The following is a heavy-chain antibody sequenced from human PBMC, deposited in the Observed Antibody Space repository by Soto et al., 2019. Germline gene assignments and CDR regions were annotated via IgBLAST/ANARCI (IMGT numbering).Heavy chain of an antibody. J-gene: IGHJ4*02. V-gene: IGHV4-31*03. CDR1: GGSISSSGYY. CDR2: IHYSGST. D-gene: IGHD5-18*01. CDR3: ARDRGYSSGPHVIFDY. Sequence: SETLSLTCTVSGGSISSSGYYWSWIRQHPGKGLEWIGYIHYSGSTYYNLSLKSRVTISVDTSKNQFSLKLNSVTAADTAVYYCARDRGYSSGPHVIFDYWGQGTLVTVSS.